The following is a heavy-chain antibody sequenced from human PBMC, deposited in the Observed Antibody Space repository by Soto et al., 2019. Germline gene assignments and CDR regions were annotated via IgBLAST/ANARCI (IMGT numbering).Heavy chain of an antibody. CDR1: GFTFSSYG. CDR2: IWYDGSNK. D-gene: IGHD3-9*01. J-gene: IGHJ5*02. V-gene: IGHV3-33*01. CDR3: ARVGNYDILAGYYEGCDP. Sequence: QVQLVESGGGVVQPGRSLRPSCAASGFTFSSYGMHWVRQAPGKGLGWVAVIWYDGSNKYYADSVKGRFTIARDNSKNALYLQMNSLRAEDTAVYYCARVGNYDILAGYYEGCDPWGQGTLVTVSS.